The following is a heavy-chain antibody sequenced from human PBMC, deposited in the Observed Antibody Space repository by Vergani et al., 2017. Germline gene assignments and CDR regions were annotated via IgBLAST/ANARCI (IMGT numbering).Heavy chain of an antibody. CDR3: AKDLSSSWLNKYYYYGMDV. V-gene: IGHV3-7*01. J-gene: IGHJ6*02. Sequence: EVQLVESGGGLVQPGGSLRLSCAASGFTFSSYWMSWVRQAPGKGLEWVANIKQDGSEKYYVDSVKGRFTISRDNAKNSLYLQMNSLRAEDTAVYYCAKDLSSSWLNKYYYYGMDVWGQGTTVTVSS. CDR1: GFTFSSYW. D-gene: IGHD6-13*01. CDR2: IKQDGSEK.